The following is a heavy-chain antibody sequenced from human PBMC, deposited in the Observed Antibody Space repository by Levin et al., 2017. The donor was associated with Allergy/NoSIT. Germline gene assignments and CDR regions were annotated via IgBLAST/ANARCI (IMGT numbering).Heavy chain of an antibody. D-gene: IGHD7-27*01. CDR2: IKPDGSEK. CDR3: ARDGLSGARDC. J-gene: IGHJ4*02. Sequence: LSLPCAASGFIFSNFWMIWVRQAPGKGLEWVANIKPDGSEKYYVDSVKGRFTISRDNAKNSLYLQMHSLRAEDTAVYYCARDGLSGARDCWGQGTLVTVSS. V-gene: IGHV3-7*01. CDR1: GFIFSNFW.